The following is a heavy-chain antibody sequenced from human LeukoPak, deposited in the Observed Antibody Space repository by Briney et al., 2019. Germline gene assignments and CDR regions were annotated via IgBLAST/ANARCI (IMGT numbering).Heavy chain of an antibody. CDR3: AKQRYDSSGYYLYFDY. V-gene: IGHV3-30*18. CDR1: GFTFSSYG. Sequence: PGWSLRLSCAASGFTFSSYGMHWVRQAPGKGLEWVAVISYDGSNKYYADSVKGRFTISRDNSKNTLYLQMNSLRAEDTAVYYCAKQRYDSSGYYLYFDYWGQGTLVTVSS. J-gene: IGHJ4*02. D-gene: IGHD3-22*01. CDR2: ISYDGSNK.